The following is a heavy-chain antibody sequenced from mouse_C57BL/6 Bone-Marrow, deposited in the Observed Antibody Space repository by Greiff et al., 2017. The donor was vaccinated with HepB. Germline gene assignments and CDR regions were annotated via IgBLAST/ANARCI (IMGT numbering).Heavy chain of an antibody. CDR2: ISSGGSYT. CDR1: GFTFSSYG. D-gene: IGHD1-1*01. J-gene: IGHJ2*01. Sequence: EVHLVESGGDLVKPGGSLKLSCAASGFTFSSYGMSWVRQTPDKRLEWVATISSGGSYTYYPDSVKGRFTISRDNAKNTLYLQMSSLKSEDTAMYYCARRGLITTVVSYFDYWGQGTTLTVSS. CDR3: ARRGLITTVVSYFDY. V-gene: IGHV5-6*01.